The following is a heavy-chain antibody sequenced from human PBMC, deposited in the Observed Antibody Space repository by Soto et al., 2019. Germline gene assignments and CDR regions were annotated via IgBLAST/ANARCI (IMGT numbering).Heavy chain of an antibody. CDR2: IYNIGNT. CDR3: ARDSRAAAGNRRYYFDY. CDR1: VASLSSVTW. Sequence: VSVQRWGPGLIKPWGPLSSPCASPVASLSSVTWWGGVRRPQGKGLSRFGEIYNIGNTNYTPPLESRVTTSVDKPKNQFSLNLNSVTAADTAVYYCARDSRAAAGNRRYYFDYWGQGTLVIVSS. D-gene: IGHD6-13*01. J-gene: IGHJ4*02. V-gene: IGHV4-4*02.